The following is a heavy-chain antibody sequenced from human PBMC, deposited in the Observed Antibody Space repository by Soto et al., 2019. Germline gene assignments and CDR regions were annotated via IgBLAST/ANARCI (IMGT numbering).Heavy chain of an antibody. J-gene: IGHJ6*02. D-gene: IGHD3-3*01. Sequence: GGSLRLSCAASGFTFSSSAMSWVRQAPGRGLEWVSGISGSGAGTYYADSVKGRFTISRDNSKNTLYLQMSGLRAEDAAVYFCAKGPTVFGAVISFDYYYGMYVWGQGTPVTVSS. CDR3: AKGPTVFGAVISFDYYYGMYV. V-gene: IGHV3-23*01. CDR1: GFTFSSSA. CDR2: ISGSGAGT.